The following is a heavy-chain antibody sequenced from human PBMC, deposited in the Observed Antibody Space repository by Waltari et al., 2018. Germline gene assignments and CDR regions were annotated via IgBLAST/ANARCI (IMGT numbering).Heavy chain of an antibody. CDR2: INAGNGNT. CDR3: ATGRGSGIYAFDI. D-gene: IGHD3-10*01. V-gene: IGHV1-3*01. J-gene: IGHJ3*02. CDR1: GYTFTSYA. Sequence: QVQLVQSGAEVKKPGASVKVSCKASGYTFTSYAMHWVRQAPGQRLEWMGWINAGNGNTKYSQKFQGRVTITADTSTDTAYMELSSLRSEDTAVYYCATGRGSGIYAFDIWGQGTMVTVSS.